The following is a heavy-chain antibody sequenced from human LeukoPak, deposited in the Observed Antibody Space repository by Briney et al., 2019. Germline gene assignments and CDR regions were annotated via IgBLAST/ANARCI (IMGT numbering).Heavy chain of an antibody. CDR1: GGSIGSNY. D-gene: IGHD3-22*01. CDR3: ASLGYYDSSTVG. CDR2: IYYGGDT. V-gene: IGHV4-59*01. J-gene: IGHJ4*02. Sequence: SETLSLTCTVSGGSIGSNYWTWIRQPPGRGLELIGYIYYGGDTNYNPSLESRVTISMDTSKRQFSLNLRSATAADTAVYYCASLGYYDSSTVGWGRGILVTVSS.